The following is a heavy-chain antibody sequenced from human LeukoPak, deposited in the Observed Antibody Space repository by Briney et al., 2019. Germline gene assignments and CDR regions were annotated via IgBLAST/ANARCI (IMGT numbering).Heavy chain of an antibody. CDR2: IYPGDSDA. Sequence: GESLQISCKGSGYWFTTYWIAWVRQMPGKGLEWMGIIYPGDSDATYSPSFQGQVTISADRSFTTAYLQWSSLKASDTAIYYCARHESGAFDIWGQGTMVTVSS. CDR1: GYWFTTYW. J-gene: IGHJ3*02. CDR3: ARHESGAFDI. D-gene: IGHD7-27*01. V-gene: IGHV5-51*01.